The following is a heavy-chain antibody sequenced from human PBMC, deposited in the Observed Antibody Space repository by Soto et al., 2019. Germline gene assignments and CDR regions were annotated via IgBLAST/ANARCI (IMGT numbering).Heavy chain of an antibody. CDR1: GGTFSSYA. D-gene: IGHD3-22*01. V-gene: IGHV1-69*01. CDR3: ARDGEPHPSIYYDSSGRINWFDP. Sequence: QVQLVQSGAEVKKPGSSVKVSCKASGGTFSSYAISWVRQAPGQGLEWMGGIIPIFGTANYAQKFQGRVTITAEESTSTAYMEVSSLGSEDTAVYYCARDGEPHPSIYYDSSGRINWFDPWGQGTLVTVSS. CDR2: IIPIFGTA. J-gene: IGHJ5*02.